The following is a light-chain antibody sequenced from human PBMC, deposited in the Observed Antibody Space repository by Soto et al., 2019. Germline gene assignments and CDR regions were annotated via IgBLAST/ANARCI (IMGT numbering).Light chain of an antibody. CDR1: QSVSFN. J-gene: IGKJ1*01. Sequence: EIVLTQPPATLSVSPGERATLSCRASQSVSFNLAWYQQKPGQAPRLLIYAASTRATGIPARFSGSGSGTQFTLTINSLQSEDFAVYYCQQYYSSPTWTFGQGTKVDI. CDR3: QQYYSSPTWT. V-gene: IGKV3-15*01. CDR2: AAS.